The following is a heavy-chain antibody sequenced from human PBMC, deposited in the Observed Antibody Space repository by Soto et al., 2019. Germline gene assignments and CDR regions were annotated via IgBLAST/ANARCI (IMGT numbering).Heavy chain of an antibody. J-gene: IGHJ6*02. CDR2: IIPILGIA. CDR1: GGTFSSYT. D-gene: IGHD4-17*01. CDR3: ARGVVDYGDYESPTGYGMDV. Sequence: QVQLVQSGAEVKKPGSSVKVSCKASGGTFSSYTISWVRQAPGQGPEWMGRIIPILGIANYAQKFQGRVTITAAKSTSTAYMELRSLRFEDTAVYYCARGVVDYGDYESPTGYGMDVWGQGTTVTVSS. V-gene: IGHV1-69*02.